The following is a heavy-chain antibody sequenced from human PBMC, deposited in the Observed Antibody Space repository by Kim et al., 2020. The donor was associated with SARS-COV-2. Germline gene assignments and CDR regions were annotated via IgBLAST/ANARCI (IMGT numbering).Heavy chain of an antibody. CDR1: GGSFSGYY. CDR2: INHSGST. J-gene: IGHJ4*02. D-gene: IGHD3-10*01. CDR3: ARSVTKYYYGSVKGWKLDY. Sequence: SETLSLTCAVYGGSFSGYYWSWIRQPPGKGLEWIGEINHSGSTNYNPSLKSRVTISVDTSKNQFSLKLSSVTAADTAVYYCARSVTKYYYGSVKGWKLDYSGQGTLVTVSS. V-gene: IGHV4-34*01.